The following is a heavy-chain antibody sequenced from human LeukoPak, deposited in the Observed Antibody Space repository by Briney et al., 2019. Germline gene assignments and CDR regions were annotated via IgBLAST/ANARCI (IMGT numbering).Heavy chain of an antibody. J-gene: IGHJ4*02. CDR2: ITGSGDTT. V-gene: IGHV3-23*01. CDR3: AKWGDYDILTGYYVSDF. Sequence: PGASLRLSCAASGFIFRNYAMSWVRQAPGKGLEWVSAITGSGDTTYYADSVKGRFTISRDNSKNTLYVDMNTLRAEDTAVYYCAKWGDYDILTGYYVSDFWGQGTLVTVSS. CDR1: GFIFRNYA. D-gene: IGHD3-9*01.